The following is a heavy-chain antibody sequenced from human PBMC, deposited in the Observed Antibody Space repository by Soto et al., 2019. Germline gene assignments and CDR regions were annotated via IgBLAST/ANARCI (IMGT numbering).Heavy chain of an antibody. D-gene: IGHD4-17*01. Sequence: ASVKVSCKASGYTFISYGISWVRQAPGQGLEWMGWISAYNGNTNYAQKLQGRVTMTTDTSTSTAYMELRSLRSDDTAVYYCARESRAVTTSYYYYMDVWGKGTTVTVSS. CDR1: GYTFISYG. V-gene: IGHV1-18*01. CDR2: ISAYNGNT. CDR3: ARESRAVTTSYYYYMDV. J-gene: IGHJ6*03.